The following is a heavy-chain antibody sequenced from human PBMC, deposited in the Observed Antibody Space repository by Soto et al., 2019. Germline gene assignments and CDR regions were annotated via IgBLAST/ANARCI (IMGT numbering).Heavy chain of an antibody. CDR1: GGTFSSYA. Sequence: QVQLVQSGAEVKKPGSSVKVSCKASGGTFSSYAISWVRQAPGQGLEWMGGIIPIFGTANYAQKFQGRVTITADKSTNPAYMELSSLRSDDTAVYYCAGNPCGGDGYSGFYGMDVWGQGTTVTVSS. CDR2: IIPIFGTA. J-gene: IGHJ6*02. V-gene: IGHV1-69*06. D-gene: IGHD2-21*02. CDR3: AGNPCGGDGYSGFYGMDV.